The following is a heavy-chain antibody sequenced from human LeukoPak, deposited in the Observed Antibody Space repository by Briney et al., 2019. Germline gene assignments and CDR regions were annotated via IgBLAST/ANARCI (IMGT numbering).Heavy chain of an antibody. J-gene: IGHJ4*02. CDR3: ATRFWSGYHRTVDYFDY. CDR1: GGTFSSYA. CDR2: IIPIFGTA. V-gene: IGHV1-69*05. Sequence: SVKVSCKASGGTFSSYAISWVRQAPGQGLEWMGGIIPIFGTANYAQKFQGRVTITTDESTSTAYMELSSLRSEDTAVYYCATRFWSGYHRTVDYFDYWGQGTLVTVSS. D-gene: IGHD3-3*01.